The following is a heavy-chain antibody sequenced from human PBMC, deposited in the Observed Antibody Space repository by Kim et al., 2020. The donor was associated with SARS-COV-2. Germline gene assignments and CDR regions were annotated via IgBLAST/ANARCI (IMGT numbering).Heavy chain of an antibody. J-gene: IGHJ6*02. CDR2: ISGSGGST. V-gene: IGHV3-23*01. Sequence: GGSLRLSCAASGFTFSSYAMSWVRQAPGKGLEWVSAISGSGGSTYYADSVKGRFTISRDNSKNTLYLQMNSLRAEDTAVYYCAKAFYDILTGSHWSAPFGMDVWGQGTTVTVSS. D-gene: IGHD3-9*01. CDR3: AKAFYDILTGSHWSAPFGMDV. CDR1: GFTFSSYA.